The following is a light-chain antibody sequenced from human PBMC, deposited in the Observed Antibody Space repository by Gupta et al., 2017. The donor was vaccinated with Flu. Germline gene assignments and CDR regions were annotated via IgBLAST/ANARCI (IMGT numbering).Light chain of an antibody. CDR1: VLAKKY. CDR3: YSAADNPPV. J-gene: IGLJ3*02. V-gene: IGLV3-27*01. Sequence: CYGDVLAKKYARLCQPKPGQAPVLVYYTDTAPPSGVPERFSGSSLGTTVTLTISGAQVEDEADYYSYSAADNPPVFGGGTKLTVL. CDR2: TDT.